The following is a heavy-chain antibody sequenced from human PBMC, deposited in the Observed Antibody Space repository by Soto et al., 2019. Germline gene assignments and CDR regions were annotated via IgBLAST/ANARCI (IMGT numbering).Heavy chain of an antibody. CDR2: ISGSGDST. CDR1: GFTFSSYA. V-gene: IGHV3-23*01. J-gene: IGHJ2*01. CDR3: ARVSSNWYFAL. Sequence: EVQLLESGGGLVQPGGSLRLSCVASGFTFSSYAMSWVRQAPGKGLEWVSGISGSGDSTYYADSVKGRFTISRDNSKNTLYLQMSSLRAEDTAVYYCARVSSNWYFALWGRGTLVTVSS.